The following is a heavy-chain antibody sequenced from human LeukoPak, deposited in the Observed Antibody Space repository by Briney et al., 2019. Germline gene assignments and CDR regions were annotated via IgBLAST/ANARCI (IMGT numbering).Heavy chain of an antibody. CDR2: IYSGGST. D-gene: IGHD3-10*01. J-gene: IGHJ4*02. CDR3: ARVRWFGELY. V-gene: IGHV3-66*02. CDR1: RFTVSSNY. Sequence: GGSLRLSCAASRFTVSSNYMSWVRQAPGKGLEWVSVIYSGGSTYYADSVKGRFTISRDNSKNTLYLQMNSLRAEDTAVYYCARVRWFGELYWGQGTLVTVSS.